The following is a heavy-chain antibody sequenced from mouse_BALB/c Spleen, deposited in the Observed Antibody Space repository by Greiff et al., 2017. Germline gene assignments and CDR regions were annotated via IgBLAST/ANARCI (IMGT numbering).Heavy chain of an antibody. CDR2: ILPGSGST. CDR1: GYTFSSYW. V-gene: IGHV1-9*01. J-gene: IGHJ2*01. Sequence: VQLQQSGAELMKPGASVKISCKATGYTFSSYWIEWVKQRPGHGLEWIGEILPGSGSTNYNEKFKGKATFTADTSSNTAYMQLSSLTSEDSAVYYCARGAYYRYDRDYWGQGTTLTVSS. CDR3: ARGAYYRYDRDY. D-gene: IGHD2-14*01.